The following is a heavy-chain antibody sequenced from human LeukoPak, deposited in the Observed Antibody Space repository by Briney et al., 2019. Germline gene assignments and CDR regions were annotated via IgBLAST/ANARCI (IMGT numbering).Heavy chain of an antibody. CDR3: ASFYYNLGYGGFDV. Sequence: PGGSLRLSCAASGFTFSSYSMNWVRQAPGKGLEWVAFISGSSTYIYYADSVKGRFTISRDKSKNTLYLQMNSLRGEDTAVYYCASFYYNLGYGGFDVWGQGTMVTVSS. J-gene: IGHJ3*01. D-gene: IGHD4-23*01. CDR2: ISGSSTYI. V-gene: IGHV3-21*04. CDR1: GFTFSSYS.